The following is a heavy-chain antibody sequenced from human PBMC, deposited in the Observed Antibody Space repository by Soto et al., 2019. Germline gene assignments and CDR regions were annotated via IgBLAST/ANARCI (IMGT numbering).Heavy chain of an antibody. D-gene: IGHD6-6*01. J-gene: IGHJ6*02. Sequence: GASVKVSCKASGYTFTSHYIHWVRQAPGQGLEWMGIINPSGGCTTYAQKFQGRITMTRDTSTSTVYMELSSLRSEDTAVYYCARDLEYSSSGHYYYGMDVWGQGTTVTVSS. CDR3: ARDLEYSSSGHYYYGMDV. CDR1: GYTFTSHY. CDR2: INPSGGCT. V-gene: IGHV1-46*01.